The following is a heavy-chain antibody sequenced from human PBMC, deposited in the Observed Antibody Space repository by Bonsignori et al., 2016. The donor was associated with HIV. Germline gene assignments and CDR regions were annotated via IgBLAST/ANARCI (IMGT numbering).Heavy chain of an antibody. CDR1: GYSISSGSYF. CDR3: ARDGGCVGSNCQQAFDI. J-gene: IGHJ3*02. D-gene: IGHD6-13*01. V-gene: IGHV4-61*02. CDR2: VYTSGIT. Sequence: SETLSLTCAVSGYSISSGSYFWSWIRQPAGKGLEWIGRVYTSGITNYNPSLKSRVTISVDTSKNQFSLKLSSVTAADTAVYYCARDGGCVGSNCQQAFDIWGQGTMVTVSS.